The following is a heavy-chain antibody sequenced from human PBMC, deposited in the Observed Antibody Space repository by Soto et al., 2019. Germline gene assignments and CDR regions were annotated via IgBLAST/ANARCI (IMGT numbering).Heavy chain of an antibody. Sequence: ASVKVSCKASGYAFTAYFLHWVRQAPGQGLEWMGWINPKNGDTSYAQNFQDRVTMTRDTAISTAYMELTSLRLDDTAVYYCARLTAARELVYWGQGTPVTVS. CDR2: INPKNGDT. CDR1: GYAFTAYF. V-gene: IGHV1-2*02. D-gene: IGHD6-6*01. CDR3: ARLTAARELVY. J-gene: IGHJ4*02.